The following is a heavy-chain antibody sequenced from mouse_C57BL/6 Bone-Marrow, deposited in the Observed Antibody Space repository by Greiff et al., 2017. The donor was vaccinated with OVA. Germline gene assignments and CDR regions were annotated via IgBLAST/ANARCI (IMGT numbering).Heavy chain of an antibody. CDR1: GFSFNTYA. Sequence: EVHLVESGGGLVQPKGSLKLSCAASGFSFNTYAMNWVRQAPGKGLEWVARIRSKSNNYATYYADSVKDRFTISRDDSESMLYLQMNNLKTEDTAMYYCVRHPYYGSRGWYFDVWGTGTTVTVSS. CDR3: VRHPYYGSRGWYFDV. CDR2: IRSKSNNYAT. V-gene: IGHV10-1*01. D-gene: IGHD1-1*01. J-gene: IGHJ1*03.